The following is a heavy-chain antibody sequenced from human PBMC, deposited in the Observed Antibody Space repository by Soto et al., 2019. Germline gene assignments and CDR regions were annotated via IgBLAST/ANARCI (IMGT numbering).Heavy chain of an antibody. CDR1: GCSISSSSYY. J-gene: IGHJ4*02. D-gene: IGHD4-17*01. CDR2: IYYSGST. CDR3: ARRYGGSFDY. V-gene: IGHV4-39*07. Sequence: SETLSLTCTVSGCSISSSSYYWCWIRQPPGKGLEGIGTIYYSGSTYYNPSLKSRVTISVDTSKNQFSLKLSSVTAADTAVYYCARRYGGSFDYWGQGTLVTVSS.